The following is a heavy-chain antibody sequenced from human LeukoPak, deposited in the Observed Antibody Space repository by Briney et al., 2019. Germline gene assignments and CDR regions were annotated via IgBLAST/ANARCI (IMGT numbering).Heavy chain of an antibody. J-gene: IGHJ3*02. CDR3: ARGEGGDGXNQDAFDI. Sequence: SETLSLTCAVYGGSFSGYYWSWIRQPPGKGLEWIGEINHSGSTNYNPSLKSRVTISVDTSKNQFSLKLSSVTAADTAVYYCARGEGGDGXNQDAFDIWGQGTMVTVSS. CDR2: INHSGST. CDR1: GGSFSGYY. D-gene: IGHD5-24*01. V-gene: IGHV4-34*01.